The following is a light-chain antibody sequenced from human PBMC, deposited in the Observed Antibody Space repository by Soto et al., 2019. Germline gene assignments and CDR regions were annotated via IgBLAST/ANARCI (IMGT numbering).Light chain of an antibody. CDR2: ENI. CDR1: SSDVGAYDL. V-gene: IGLV2-23*01. CDR3: CSYAGNRIFI. J-gene: IGLJ2*01. Sequence: QFVLTQPASVSGSPGQSITISCIGTSSDVGAYDLVSWYQQHPGTAPRLIIYENIRRPSTITSRFSGSKSGNTASLTISGLRAEDEATYHCCSYAGNRIFIFGGGTKVTVL.